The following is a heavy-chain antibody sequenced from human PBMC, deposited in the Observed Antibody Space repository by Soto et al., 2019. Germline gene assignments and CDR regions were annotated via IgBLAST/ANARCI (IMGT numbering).Heavy chain of an antibody. D-gene: IGHD3-9*01. CDR3: ARQDYDILTGYRNNFDY. Sequence: SETLSLTCTVSGGSISSSSYYWGWIRQPPGKGLEWIGSIYYSGSTYYNPSLKSRVTISVDTSKNQFSLKLNSVTAADTAVYYCARQDYDILTGYRNNFDYWGQGTLVTVSS. CDR2: IYYSGST. V-gene: IGHV4-39*01. CDR1: GGSISSSSYY. J-gene: IGHJ4*02.